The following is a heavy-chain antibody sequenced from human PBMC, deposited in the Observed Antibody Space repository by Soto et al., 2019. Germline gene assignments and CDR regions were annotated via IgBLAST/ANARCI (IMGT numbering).Heavy chain of an antibody. CDR3: ARHLGYYSSGYYRNWFDP. CDR2: ISYSGST. CDR1: GGSISSYY. D-gene: IGHD3-22*01. Sequence: QVQLQESGPGLVKPSETLSLTCTVSGGSISSYYWSWIRQPPGKGLEWIGYISYSGSTNYNPSLQGRFTISVDTSKNQFSLKLTSVTAADTAVYYCARHLGYYSSGYYRNWFDPWGQGTLVTVSS. J-gene: IGHJ5*02. V-gene: IGHV4-59*08.